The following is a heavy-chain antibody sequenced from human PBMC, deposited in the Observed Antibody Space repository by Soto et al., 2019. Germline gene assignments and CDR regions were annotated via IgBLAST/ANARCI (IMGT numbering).Heavy chain of an antibody. Sequence: QVQMVESGGGVVQPGRSLRLSCAASGFTFNSYGMHWVRQAPGKGLEWVAVIWYDEYNKYYADSVKGRFTISRDNSKNTLYLQMNSLRAEDTAVYYCARASYGDYVQVGAFDIWGQGTMVTVSS. CDR2: IWYDEYNK. V-gene: IGHV3-33*01. J-gene: IGHJ3*02. CDR3: ARASYGDYVQVGAFDI. D-gene: IGHD4-17*01. CDR1: GFTFNSYG.